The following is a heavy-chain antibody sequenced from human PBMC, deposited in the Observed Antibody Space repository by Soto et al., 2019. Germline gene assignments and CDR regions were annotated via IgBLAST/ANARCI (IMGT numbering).Heavy chain of an antibody. D-gene: IGHD2-15*01. J-gene: IGHJ4*02. CDR2: INHSGST. CDR1: GRSFSGYY. CDR3: KRKVCSGVSCTRQYFDY. V-gene: IGHV4-34*01. Sequence: SETLSLTCAVYGRSFSGYYWSWIRQPPGKGLKWIGEINHSGSTNYNPSLKSRVTISVDTSKNQFSLKLSSVPAADTAVYYVKRKVCSGVSCTRQYFDYWGQGTLVTVSS.